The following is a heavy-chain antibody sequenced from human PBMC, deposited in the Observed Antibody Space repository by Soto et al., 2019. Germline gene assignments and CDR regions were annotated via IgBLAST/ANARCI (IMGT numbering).Heavy chain of an antibody. Sequence: QVQLQESGPGLVKPPGTLSLTCAVSGGSISSSIWWTWVRLPPGKGLEWIGEIYHSGTTNYNPSLKSRVTISVDKSNNQCSLKLTSLTAAATAVYFCTRRGDGSGSLDYWGQGTLVTVFS. J-gene: IGHJ4*02. CDR3: TRRGDGSGSLDY. V-gene: IGHV4-4*01. CDR1: GGSISSSIW. CDR2: IYHSGTT. D-gene: IGHD3-10*01.